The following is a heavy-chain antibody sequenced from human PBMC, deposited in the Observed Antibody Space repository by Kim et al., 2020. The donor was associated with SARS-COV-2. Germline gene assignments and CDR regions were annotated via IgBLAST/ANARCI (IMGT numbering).Heavy chain of an antibody. CDR3: ARDSLYCTGGVWYTNYY. V-gene: IGHV3-21*01. CDR1: GFTFSSYS. D-gene: IGHD2-8*02. Sequence: GGSLRLSCAASGFTFSSYSMNWVRQAPGKGLEWVTSISSSSSYIYYAVSVKGRFTISRDNAKNSLYLQMNRLRAEDTAVYYCARDSLYCTGGVWYTNYY. J-gene: IGHJ6*01. CDR2: ISSSSSYI.